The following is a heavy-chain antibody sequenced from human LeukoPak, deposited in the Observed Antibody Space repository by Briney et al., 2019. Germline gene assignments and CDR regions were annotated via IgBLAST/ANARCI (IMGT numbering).Heavy chain of an antibody. V-gene: IGHV1-46*01. CDR3: ARGVVAATRAYYYYMDV. D-gene: IGHD2-15*01. CDR1: GYTFTSYY. CDR2: INPSGGST. J-gene: IGHJ6*03. Sequence: ASVKVSCKASGYTFTSYYMHWVRQAPGQGLEWMGIINPSGGSTSYAQKFQGRVTMTRDMSTSTVYMELSSLRSEDTAVYYCARGVVAATRAYYYYMDVWGKGTTVTISS.